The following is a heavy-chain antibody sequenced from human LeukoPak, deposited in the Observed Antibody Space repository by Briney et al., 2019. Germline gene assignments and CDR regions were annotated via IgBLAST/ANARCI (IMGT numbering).Heavy chain of an antibody. Sequence: GGSLRLSCAASGFTFRSYWMRWVRQAPGKGLEWVANIKQDGSEKNYVDSVKGRFTISRDNAKNSLYLQMNSLRAEDTAVYYCARAGGSTVSHSDYWGQGTLVTVSS. CDR2: IKQDGSEK. CDR3: ARAGGSTVSHSDY. D-gene: IGHD4-17*01. CDR1: GFTFRSYW. J-gene: IGHJ4*02. V-gene: IGHV3-7*03.